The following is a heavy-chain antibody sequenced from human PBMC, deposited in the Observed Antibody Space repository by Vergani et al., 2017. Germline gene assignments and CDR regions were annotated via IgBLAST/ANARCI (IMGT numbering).Heavy chain of an antibody. V-gene: IGHV3-21*01. Sequence: EVQLVESGGGLVKPGGSLRLSCAASGFTFSSYSMNWVRQAPGKGLEWVSSISSSSSYIYYADSVKGRFTISRDNAKNSLYLEMKSLRAEDTAVYYWAREAGGYYDSSGYENDYWGQGTLVTVSS. CDR2: ISSSSSYI. CDR3: AREAGGYYDSSGYENDY. J-gene: IGHJ4*02. D-gene: IGHD3-22*01. CDR1: GFTFSSYS.